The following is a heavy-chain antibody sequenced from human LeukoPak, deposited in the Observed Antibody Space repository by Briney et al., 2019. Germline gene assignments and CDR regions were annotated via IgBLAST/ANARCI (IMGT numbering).Heavy chain of an antibody. V-gene: IGHV1-69*06. CDR1: GCTFSTYA. CDR2: IIPIFGTA. CDR3: ARYHSGFDY. Sequence: ASVKVSCKASGCTFSTYAISWVRQAPGQGLQWMGRIIPIFGTANYAQKFQGRVTITADKSTSTAYMELSSLRSEDTAVYYCARYHSGFDYWGQGTLVTVSS. D-gene: IGHD7-27*01. J-gene: IGHJ4*02.